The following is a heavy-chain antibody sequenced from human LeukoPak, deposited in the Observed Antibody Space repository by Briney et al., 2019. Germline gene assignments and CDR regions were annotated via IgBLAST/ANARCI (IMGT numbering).Heavy chain of an antibody. Sequence: QSGGSLRLSCAASGFTFSSYAMHWVRQAPGKGLEWVSGISWNSGSIGYADSVKGRFTISRDNAKNSLYLQMNSLRAEDTALYYCAKSYYYDSSGYYYVGAFDIWGQGTMVTVSS. CDR2: ISWNSGSI. CDR3: AKSYYYDSSGYYYVGAFDI. J-gene: IGHJ3*02. V-gene: IGHV3-9*01. D-gene: IGHD3-22*01. CDR1: GFTFSSYA.